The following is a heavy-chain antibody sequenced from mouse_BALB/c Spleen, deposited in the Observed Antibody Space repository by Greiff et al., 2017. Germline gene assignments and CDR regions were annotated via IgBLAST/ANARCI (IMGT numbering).Heavy chain of an antibody. Sequence: EVKVEESGGGLVKPGGSLKLSCAASGFTFSDYYMYWVRQTPEKRLEWVATISDGGSYTYYPDSVKGRFTISRDNAKNNLYLQMSSLKSEDTAMYYCARDGGVRPRYWYFDVWGAGTTVTVSS. CDR2: ISDGGSYT. J-gene: IGHJ1*01. V-gene: IGHV5-4*02. CDR3: ARDGGVRPRYWYFDV. CDR1: GFTFSDYY. D-gene: IGHD2-14*01.